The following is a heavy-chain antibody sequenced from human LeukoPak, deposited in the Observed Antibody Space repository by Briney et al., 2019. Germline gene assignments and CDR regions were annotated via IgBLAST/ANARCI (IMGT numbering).Heavy chain of an antibody. CDR2: IKQDGTEK. D-gene: IGHD6-13*01. V-gene: IGHV3-7*01. CDR1: GFLFSSYW. J-gene: IGHJ4*02. CDR3: ASGSIAED. Sequence: PGGSLRLSCAASGFLFSSYWMSWVRQAPGKGLEWVANIKQDGTEKYYVDSVKGRFTISRDNVGNSLYLQMNRLRAEDTAVYYCASGSIAEDWGQGTLVTVSS.